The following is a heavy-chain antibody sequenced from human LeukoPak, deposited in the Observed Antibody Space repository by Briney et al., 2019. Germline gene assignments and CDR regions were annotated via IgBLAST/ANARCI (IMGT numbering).Heavy chain of an antibody. Sequence: PGGSLRLSCAASGFIVSSNYMSWVRQAPGEGLEWVSIIYSGGSTYYADSVKGRFTISRDNSKNTLYLQMNSLRAEDTAVYYCARRQSISWAFDIWGQGTMVTVSS. CDR3: ARRQSISWAFDI. CDR2: IYSGGST. J-gene: IGHJ3*02. V-gene: IGHV3-66*01. D-gene: IGHD6-6*01. CDR1: GFIVSSNY.